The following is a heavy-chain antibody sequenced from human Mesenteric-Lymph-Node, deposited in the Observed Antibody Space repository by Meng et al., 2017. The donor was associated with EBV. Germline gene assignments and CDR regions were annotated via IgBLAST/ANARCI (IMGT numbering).Heavy chain of an antibody. CDR2: IHRVGST. J-gene: IGHJ4*02. V-gene: IGHV4-34*01. CDR1: GWSFGGYF. CDR3: ARESVDTSSWFRHFDL. D-gene: IGHD6-13*01. Sequence: QVQVHLWRAGLMPPSEPRALTCGVSGWSFGGYFWGWIRQPPGKGLEWLGEIHRVGSTNYNPSLKSRLTMSVDTSKNHFSLKLTSVTAADTAVYYCARESVDTSSWFRHFDLWGQGTLVTVFS.